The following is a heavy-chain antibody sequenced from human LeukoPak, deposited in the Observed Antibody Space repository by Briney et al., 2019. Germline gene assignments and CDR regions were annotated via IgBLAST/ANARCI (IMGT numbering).Heavy chain of an antibody. J-gene: IGHJ4*02. D-gene: IGHD6-19*01. CDR3: ARDPVAGKFDY. V-gene: IGHV3-7*04. CDR1: GFTFSSYW. Sequence: GGSQRLSCAASGFTFSSYWMSWVRQAPGKGLEWLANIKRDGSDKYYVDSVKGRFTISRDNAKNSVYLQMDSLRAEDTAVYYCARDPVAGKFDYWGQGTLVTVSS. CDR2: IKRDGSDK.